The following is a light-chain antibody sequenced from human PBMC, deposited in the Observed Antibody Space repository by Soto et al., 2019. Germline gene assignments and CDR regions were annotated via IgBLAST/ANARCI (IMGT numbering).Light chain of an antibody. Sequence: TVLTQSPATLFLSPGERETISCRASPSLTNNYLAWYQQKPGQSLRLLLYGASTRATDISDRFSGSGSGTDFTLTISRLFSEDFAVNYCQHYGTSSITFGQGTRLEIK. CDR2: GAS. V-gene: IGKV3-20*01. CDR1: PSLTNNY. CDR3: QHYGTSSIT. J-gene: IGKJ5*01.